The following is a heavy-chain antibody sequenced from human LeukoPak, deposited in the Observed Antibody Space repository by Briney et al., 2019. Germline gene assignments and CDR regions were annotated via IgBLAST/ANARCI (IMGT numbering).Heavy chain of an antibody. CDR1: GGSISGTNW. V-gene: IGHV4-39*01. Sequence: SETLSLTCGVSGGSISGTNWWSWVRQPPGQGLEWIGSIYYSGSTYYNPSLKSRVTISVDTSKNQFSLKLSSVTAADTAVYYCATYGGYRGQGTLVTVSS. CDR2: IYYSGST. CDR3: ATYGGY. D-gene: IGHD3-16*01. J-gene: IGHJ4*02.